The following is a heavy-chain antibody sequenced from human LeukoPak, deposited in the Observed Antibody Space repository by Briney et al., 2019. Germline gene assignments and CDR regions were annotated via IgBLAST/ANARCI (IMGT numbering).Heavy chain of an antibody. Sequence: SETLSLTCAVSGGSFSGYYWSWIRQPPGKGLEWIGEINHSGSTNYNPSLKSRVTISVDTPKNQFSLKLSSVTAADTAVYYCARGHRKVRGVILDYWGQGTLVTVSS. V-gene: IGHV4-34*01. CDR2: INHSGST. CDR1: GGSFSGYY. CDR3: ARGHRKVRGVILDY. J-gene: IGHJ4*02. D-gene: IGHD3-10*01.